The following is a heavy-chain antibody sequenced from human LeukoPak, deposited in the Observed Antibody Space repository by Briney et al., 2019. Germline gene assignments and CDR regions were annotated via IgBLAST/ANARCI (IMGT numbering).Heavy chain of an antibody. V-gene: IGHV3-15*01. CDR3: TTEWELLQYFDY. CDR2: IKSKTDGGTT. Sequence: PGGSLRLSCAASGFTFSNAWMSWVRQAPGKGLEWGGRIKSKTDGGTTDYAAPVKGRFTISRDDSKNTLYLQMNSLKTEDTAVYYCTTEWELLQYFDYWGQGTLVTVSS. D-gene: IGHD1-26*01. CDR1: GFTFSNAW. J-gene: IGHJ4*02.